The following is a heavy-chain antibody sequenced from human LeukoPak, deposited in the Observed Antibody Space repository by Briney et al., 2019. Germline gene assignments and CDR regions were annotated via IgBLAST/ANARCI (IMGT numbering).Heavy chain of an antibody. D-gene: IGHD3-9*01. Sequence: PSETLSLTCTVSGGSISSYYWSWIRQPPEKGLEWIGYIYTSGSTNYNPSLKSRVTTSVDTSKNQFSLKLSSVTAADTAVYYCARGIRYSKNWFDPWGQGTLVTVSS. V-gene: IGHV4-4*09. CDR1: GGSISSYY. J-gene: IGHJ5*02. CDR3: ARGIRYSKNWFDP. CDR2: IYTSGST.